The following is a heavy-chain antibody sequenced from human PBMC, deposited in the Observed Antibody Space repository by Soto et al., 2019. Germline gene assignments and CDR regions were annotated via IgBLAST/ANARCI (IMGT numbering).Heavy chain of an antibody. D-gene: IGHD6-13*01. CDR2: ISAYNRNT. CDR3: ARVIAAAADFDY. Sequence: QVQLVQSGAEVKKPGASVKVSCKASGYTFTSYGLSWVRQAPGQGLEWMGWISAYNRNTNYAHKLEGRVTMTTDTSTSKAYMELRSLRSDDTAVYYCARVIAAAADFDYWGQGTLVTVSS. V-gene: IGHV1-18*01. CDR1: GYTFTSYG. J-gene: IGHJ4*02.